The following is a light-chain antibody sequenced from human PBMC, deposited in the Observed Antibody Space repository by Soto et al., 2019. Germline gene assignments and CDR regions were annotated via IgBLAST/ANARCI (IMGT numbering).Light chain of an antibody. CDR3: AAWDDSLNGVV. CDR2: SNN. CDR1: SSNIGSNT. Sequence: QSVLTQPPSASGTPGQRVTISCSGSSSNIGSNTVNWYQHLPGTAPKLLIYSNNQRPSGVPDRFSGSKSGTSASLAISGLRSEDEADYYCAAWDDSLNGVVFGGGTKVTVL. V-gene: IGLV1-44*01. J-gene: IGLJ2*01.